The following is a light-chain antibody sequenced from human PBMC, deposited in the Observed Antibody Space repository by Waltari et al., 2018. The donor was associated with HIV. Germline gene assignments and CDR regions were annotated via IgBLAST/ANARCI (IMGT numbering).Light chain of an antibody. CDR2: EVT. Sequence: QSALTQPPSVSGSPGQSVTISCAGTNSDIGGYDRVSWYQQPPGTAPNLLIYEVTKPPAGVPGRFSASKSVTTASLTISGLQAGDEGDYYCSSYSATNTVVFGGGTKLTVL. V-gene: IGLV2-18*02. CDR3: SSYSATNTVV. CDR1: NSDIGGYDR. J-gene: IGLJ2*01.